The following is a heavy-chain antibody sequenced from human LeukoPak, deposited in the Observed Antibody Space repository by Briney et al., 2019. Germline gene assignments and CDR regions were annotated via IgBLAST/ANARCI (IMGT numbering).Heavy chain of an antibody. CDR3: ARGRGYCSGGSCYSTGYYYYYGMDV. V-gene: IGHV4-34*01. Sequence: SETLSLTCAVYGGSFSGYYWSWIRQPPGKGLEWIGEINHSGSTNYNPSLKSRVTISVDTSKNQFSLKLSSVTAADTAVYYCARGRGYCSGGSCYSTGYYYYYGMDVWGQGTLVTVSS. CDR2: INHSGST. J-gene: IGHJ6*02. D-gene: IGHD2-15*01. CDR1: GGSFSGYY.